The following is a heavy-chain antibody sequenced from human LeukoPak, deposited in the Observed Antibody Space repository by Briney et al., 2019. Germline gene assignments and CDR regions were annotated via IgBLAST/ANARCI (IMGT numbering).Heavy chain of an antibody. CDR2: INAGNGNT. V-gene: IGHV1-3*01. CDR1: GYTFTSYA. J-gene: IGHJ4*02. Sequence: ASVKVSCKASGYTFTSYAMHWVRQAPGQRLEWMGWINAGNGNTKYSRKFQGRVTITRDTSASTAYMELSSLRSEDTAVYYCARDLAAAGLDYWGQGTLVTVSS. D-gene: IGHD6-13*01. CDR3: ARDLAAAGLDY.